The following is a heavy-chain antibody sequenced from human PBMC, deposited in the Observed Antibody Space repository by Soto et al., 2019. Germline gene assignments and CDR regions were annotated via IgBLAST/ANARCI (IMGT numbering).Heavy chain of an antibody. Sequence: QVQLVESGGGVVQPGRSLRLSCAASGFTLSSYSMHWVRQAPGNGLEWVGVISYDGNKKYYRDSVKGRFSISRDTSNNTVHLQMHSLRPDDTAVYYCARSVAVAGLDYWGQGSLVTVSS. CDR3: ARSVAVAGLDY. CDR1: GFTLSSYS. CDR2: ISYDGNKK. J-gene: IGHJ4*02. D-gene: IGHD6-19*01. V-gene: IGHV3-30-3*01.